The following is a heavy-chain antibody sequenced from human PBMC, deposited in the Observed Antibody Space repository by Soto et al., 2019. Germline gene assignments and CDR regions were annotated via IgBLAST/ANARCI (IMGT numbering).Heavy chain of an antibody. CDR1: GYTFTSYG. CDR3: ARVSGTMVRGHGMDV. CDR2: ISAYNGNT. Sequence: ASVKVSCKASGYTFTSYGISWVRQAPGQGLEWMGWISAYNGNTNYAQKLQGRVTMTTDTSTSTAYMELRSLRSDDTAVYYCARVSGTMVRGHGMDVWGQGTTVTVSS. J-gene: IGHJ6*02. D-gene: IGHD3-10*01. V-gene: IGHV1-18*01.